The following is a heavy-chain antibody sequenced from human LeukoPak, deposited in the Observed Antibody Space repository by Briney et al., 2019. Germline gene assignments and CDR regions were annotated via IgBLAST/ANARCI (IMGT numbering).Heavy chain of an antibody. CDR2: IYYSGST. CDR3: ARRVYCGGDCYFPFDY. Sequence: SETLSLTCTVSGGSISSSSYYWGWIRQPPGKGLEWIGSIYYSGSTYYNPSLKSRVTISVDTSKNRFSLKLSSVTAADTAVYYCARRVYCGGDCYFPFDYWGQGTLVTVSS. CDR1: GGSISSSSYY. V-gene: IGHV4-39*01. D-gene: IGHD2-21*01. J-gene: IGHJ4*02.